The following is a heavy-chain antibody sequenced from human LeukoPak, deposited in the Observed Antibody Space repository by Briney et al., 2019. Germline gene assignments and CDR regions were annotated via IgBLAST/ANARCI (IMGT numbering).Heavy chain of an antibody. V-gene: IGHV1-18*01. CDR3: ARDLPVSSGYYFDY. Sequence: GASVKVSCKASGYTFTSYDISWVRQAPGQGLEWMGWISAYNGNTNYAQKLQGRVTMTTDTSTSTAYMELRSLRSDDTAVYYCARDLPVSSGYYFDYWGQGTLVTVSS. CDR1: GYTFTSYD. J-gene: IGHJ4*02. CDR2: ISAYNGNT. D-gene: IGHD3-22*01.